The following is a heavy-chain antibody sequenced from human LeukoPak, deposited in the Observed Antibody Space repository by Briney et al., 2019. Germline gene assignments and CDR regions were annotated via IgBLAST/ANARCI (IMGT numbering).Heavy chain of an antibody. J-gene: IGHJ4*02. CDR3: ARRITGILAPFDS. Sequence: SETLSLTCTVSGYSISSGYYWGWIRQPPGKGLEWIGSIYHSGNTYYNPSLKSRVTISVDTSKNHFSLTLNSVTAADAAVYYCARRITGILAPFDSWGQGTLVTVSS. D-gene: IGHD1-20*01. V-gene: IGHV4-38-2*02. CDR2: IYHSGNT. CDR1: GYSISSGYY.